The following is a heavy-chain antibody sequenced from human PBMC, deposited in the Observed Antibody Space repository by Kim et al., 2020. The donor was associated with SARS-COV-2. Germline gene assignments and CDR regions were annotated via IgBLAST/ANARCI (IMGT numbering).Heavy chain of an antibody. J-gene: IGHJ4*02. Sequence: CAASGFTFKTYTIYWLRQAPGMGLVWVSRITSDGSDTSYADSVKGRFSISRDNANNRLYLQMNSLSAEDTAIYYCSRGHYGPDYWGQGTLAT. D-gene: IGHD3-10*01. CDR1: GFTFKTYT. V-gene: IGHV3-74*01. CDR3: SRGHYGPDY. CDR2: ITSDGSDT.